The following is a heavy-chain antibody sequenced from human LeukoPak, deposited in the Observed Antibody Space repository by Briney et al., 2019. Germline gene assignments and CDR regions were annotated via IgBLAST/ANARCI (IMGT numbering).Heavy chain of an antibody. J-gene: IGHJ4*02. V-gene: IGHV4-39*01. CDR2: ISYSGST. CDR3: ARRCAGGDCYGAFDY. CDR1: ADSISSNDYY. D-gene: IGHD2-21*01. Sequence: PSEPLSLTCTVSADSISSNDYYWGWIRQPPGKGLEWIGSISYSGSTYYKPSLKSRVTISVDTSKNQFSLKLSSVTAADTAVYYCARRCAGGDCYGAFDYWGQGTLVTVSS.